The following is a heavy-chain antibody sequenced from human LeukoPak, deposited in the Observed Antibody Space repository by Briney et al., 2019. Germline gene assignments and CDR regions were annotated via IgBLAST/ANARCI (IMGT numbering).Heavy chain of an antibody. CDR2: ISSSSSYI. CDR3: ARGRDYDSSGYSEYYFDY. Sequence: GGSLRLSCAASGFTFSSYSMNWVRQAPGKGLEWVSSISSSSSYIYYADSVKGRFTISRDNAKNSLYLQMSSLRAEDTAVYYCARGRDYDSSGYSEYYFDYWGQGTLVTVSS. D-gene: IGHD3-22*01. V-gene: IGHV3-21*01. J-gene: IGHJ4*02. CDR1: GFTFSSYS.